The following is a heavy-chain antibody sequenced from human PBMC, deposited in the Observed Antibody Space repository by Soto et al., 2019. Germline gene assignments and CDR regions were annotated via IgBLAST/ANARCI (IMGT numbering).Heavy chain of an antibody. Sequence: SETLSLTCTVSGCSISSGGYYWSWIRQHPGKGLEWIGYIYYSGSTYYNPSLKSRVTISVDTSKSQFSLKVRSVTAADTAVYYCARAPPYCSPTICHPNWFGPWGQGTQVTVSS. J-gene: IGHJ5*02. CDR1: GCSISSGGYY. CDR3: ARAPPYCSPTICHPNWFGP. CDR2: IYYSGST. V-gene: IGHV4-31*03. D-gene: IGHD2-15*01.